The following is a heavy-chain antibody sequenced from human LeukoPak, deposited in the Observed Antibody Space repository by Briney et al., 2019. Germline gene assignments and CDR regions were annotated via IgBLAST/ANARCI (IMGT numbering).Heavy chain of an antibody. V-gene: IGHV4-30-4*08. CDR1: GGSISSGDYY. CDR2: IYYSGST. J-gene: IGHJ4*02. CDR3: AREMGYYDSSGPNYFDY. Sequence: SGTLSLTCTVSGGSISSGDYYWSWIRQPPGTGLEWIGYIYYSGSTYYNPSLKSRVTISVDTSKNQFSLKLSSVTAADTAVYYCAREMGYYDSSGPNYFDYWGQGTLVTVSS. D-gene: IGHD3-22*01.